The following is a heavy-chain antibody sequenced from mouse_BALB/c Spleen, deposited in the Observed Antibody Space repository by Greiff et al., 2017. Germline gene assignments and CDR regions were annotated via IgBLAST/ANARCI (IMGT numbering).Heavy chain of an antibody. D-gene: IGHD2-12*01. CDR1: GFTFSSFG. CDR2: ISSGSSTI. V-gene: IGHV5-17*02. CDR3: ARGTTDY. J-gene: IGHJ4*01. Sequence: EVMLVESGGGLVQPGGSRKLSCAASGFTFSSFGMHWVRQAPEKGLEWVAYISSGSSTIYYADTVKGRFTISRDNPKNTLFLQMTSLRSEDTAMYYCARGTTDYWGQGTSVTVSS.